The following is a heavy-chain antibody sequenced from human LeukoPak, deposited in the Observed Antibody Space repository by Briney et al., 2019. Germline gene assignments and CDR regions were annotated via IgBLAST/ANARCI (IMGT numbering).Heavy chain of an antibody. CDR2: ISTSSSYI. D-gene: IGHD5-12*01. J-gene: IGHJ5*02. Sequence: GGSLRLSCAASGFTLSSYSMNWVRQAPGKGLEWVSSISTSSSYIYSADSVKGRFTISRDNARNSLYLQMNSLRAEDTAVYYCARGSQRVASRDNWFDPWGQGTLVTVAS. CDR1: GFTLSSYS. V-gene: IGHV3-21*01. CDR3: ARGSQRVASRDNWFDP.